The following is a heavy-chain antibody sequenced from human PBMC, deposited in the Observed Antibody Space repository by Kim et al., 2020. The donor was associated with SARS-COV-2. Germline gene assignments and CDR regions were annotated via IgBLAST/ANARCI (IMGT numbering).Heavy chain of an antibody. Sequence: SETLSLTCTVSGGSISSSSYYWGWIRQPPGKGLEWIGSIYYSGSTYYNPSLKSRVTISVDTSKNQFSLKLSSVTAADTAVYYCARHYPGVRSLWFGEYYDYWGQGTLVTVSS. J-gene: IGHJ4*02. D-gene: IGHD3-10*01. CDR2: IYYSGST. V-gene: IGHV4-39*01. CDR1: GGSISSSSYY. CDR3: ARHYPGVRSLWFGEYYDY.